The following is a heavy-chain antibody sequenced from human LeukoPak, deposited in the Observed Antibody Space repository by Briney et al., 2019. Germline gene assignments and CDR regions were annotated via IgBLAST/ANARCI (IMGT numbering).Heavy chain of an antibody. CDR1: GFTFSSYA. Sequence: PGGSLRLSCAASGFTFSSYAMSWVRQAPGKGLEWVSAISGSGGSTYYADSVKGRFTISRDNSKNTLYLQMNSLRAEDTAGYYCAKGYYDYVGGSYYFDYWGQGTLVTVSS. CDR3: AKGYYDYVGGSYYFDY. J-gene: IGHJ4*02. D-gene: IGHD3-16*01. CDR2: ISGSGGST. V-gene: IGHV3-23*01.